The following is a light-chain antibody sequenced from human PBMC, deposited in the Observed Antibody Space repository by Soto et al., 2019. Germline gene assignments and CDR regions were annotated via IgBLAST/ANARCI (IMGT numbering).Light chain of an antibody. CDR1: QTVSNNC. CDR3: RQYGRSLEFA. V-gene: IGKV3-20*01. J-gene: IGKJ4*01. CDR2: GAS. Sequence: IVLTQSPGTLSLSPGERATLSCRASQTVSNNCLACYQEKPGGGPRLLIYGASTRATGIPDRFSGSGSGTDFILTISRLDPEDFAVYYCRQYGRSLEFAVGGGTKVDIK.